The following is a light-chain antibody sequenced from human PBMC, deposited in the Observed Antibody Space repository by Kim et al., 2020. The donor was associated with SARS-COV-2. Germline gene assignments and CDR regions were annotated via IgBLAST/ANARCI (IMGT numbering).Light chain of an antibody. CDR2: GAS. Sequence: PGERSSRSCRASQSVSSSYLAWYQQKPGQAPRLLIYGASSRATGIPDRFSGSGSGTDFTLTISRLEPEDFAVYYCQQYGSSPLTFGGGTKVDIK. CDR3: QQYGSSPLT. V-gene: IGKV3-20*01. J-gene: IGKJ4*01. CDR1: QSVSSSY.